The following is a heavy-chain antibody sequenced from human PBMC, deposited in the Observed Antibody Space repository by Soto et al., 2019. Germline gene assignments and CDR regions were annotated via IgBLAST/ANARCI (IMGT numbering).Heavy chain of an antibody. CDR3: AREYSSPFGQDGNYFDY. Sequence: QVQLVQSGAEVKKPGSSVKVSCRASGDTFSSYIISWVRQAPGQGLEWMGGVIPIFGTANYAQKFQGRVTITADKSTRTAYMELSSLRSEDTAVYYCAREYSSPFGQDGNYFDYWGQGTLVTVSS. J-gene: IGHJ4*02. CDR2: VIPIFGTA. V-gene: IGHV1-69*06. D-gene: IGHD6-6*01. CDR1: GDTFSSYI.